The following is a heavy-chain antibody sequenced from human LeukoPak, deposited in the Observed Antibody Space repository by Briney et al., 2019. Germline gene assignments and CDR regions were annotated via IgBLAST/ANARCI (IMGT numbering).Heavy chain of an antibody. Sequence: GGSLRLSCVASGFPFTRNAMHWVRQAPGKGLEWVAVTSPDGSEQYYADSVKGLFTISRDNSKNTVFLQMNSLTTEDTALYSCFTGSEFYYDSWGQGTLVTVSS. D-gene: IGHD1-14*01. CDR1: GFPFTRNA. V-gene: IGHV3-30*01. CDR2: TSPDGSEQ. J-gene: IGHJ4*02. CDR3: FTGSEFYYDS.